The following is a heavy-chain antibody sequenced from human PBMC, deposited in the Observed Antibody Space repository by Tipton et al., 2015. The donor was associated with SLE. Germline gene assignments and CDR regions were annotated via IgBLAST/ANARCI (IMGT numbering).Heavy chain of an antibody. D-gene: IGHD5-24*01. CDR2: INPNSRGT. V-gene: IGHV1-2*02. Sequence: QVQLVQSGPEVKKPGASVKDSCKASGYTFTGYYIHWVRQAPGQGLEWMGWINPNSRGTNYAQRFQGRVAMSSDSSISTAYMELSSLRSADTAVYCCAGGRDGYNSPLYFWAEGPLVTVSS. J-gene: IGHJ4*02. CDR3: AGGRDGYNSPLYF. CDR1: GYTFTGYY.